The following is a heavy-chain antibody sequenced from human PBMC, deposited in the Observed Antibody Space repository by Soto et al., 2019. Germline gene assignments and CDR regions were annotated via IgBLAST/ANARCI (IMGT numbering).Heavy chain of an antibody. CDR2: IIPIFGTA. D-gene: IGHD2-2*01. CDR3: ARMWCSSTSCYSDYYYGMDV. CDR1: GGTFSSYA. V-gene: IGHV1-69*01. Sequence: QVQLVQSGAEVKKPGSSVKVSCKASGGTFSSYAISWVRQAPGQGLEWMGGIIPIFGTANYAQKFQGRVTITADEYTSTAYMELSSLRSEDTAVYYCARMWCSSTSCYSDYYYGMDVWGQGTTVTVSS. J-gene: IGHJ6*02.